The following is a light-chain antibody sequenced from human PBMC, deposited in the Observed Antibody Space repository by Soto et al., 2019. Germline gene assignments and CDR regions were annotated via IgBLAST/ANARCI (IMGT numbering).Light chain of an antibody. Sequence: EVVLTQSPATLSLSPGDKAILSSSSSQSVTSLLAWYQQKPGQAPRLLIYDSSNRATGIPARFRGSGSGTDFTLTIDSLEAADFAVYYCQQRGDWHLITFGQGTRLEIK. V-gene: IGKV3-11*01. CDR1: QSVTSL. J-gene: IGKJ5*01. CDR3: QQRGDWHLIT. CDR2: DSS.